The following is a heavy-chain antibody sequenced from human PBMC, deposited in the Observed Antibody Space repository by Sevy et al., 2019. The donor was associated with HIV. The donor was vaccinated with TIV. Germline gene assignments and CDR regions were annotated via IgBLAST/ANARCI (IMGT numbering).Heavy chain of an antibody. V-gene: IGHV3-74*01. CDR1: GFTFSSHW. CDR2: LNGEGSSA. CDR3: TRGRSGTYGWFDP. D-gene: IGHD6-19*01. J-gene: IGHJ5*02. Sequence: GGSLRLSCAASGFTFSSHWMHLVRQAPGKGLVWVSRLNGEGSSASYADFVKGRFTISRDNGKNTVYLQISSLTADDTAVYYCTRGRSGTYGWFDPWGQGTLVTVSS.